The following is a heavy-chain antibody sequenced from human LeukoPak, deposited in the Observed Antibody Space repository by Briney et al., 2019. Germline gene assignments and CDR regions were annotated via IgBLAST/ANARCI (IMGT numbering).Heavy chain of an antibody. CDR3: ARDPLYDYGDSHAFDI. V-gene: IGHV3-7*03. CDR1: GFTFSSYW. Sequence: PGGSLRLSCAASGFTFSSYWMSWVRQAPGKGLEWVANIKQDGSEKYYVDSVKGRFTISRDNAKNSLYLQMNSLRAEDTAVYYCARDPLYDYGDSHAFDIWGQGTMVTVSS. CDR2: IKQDGSEK. D-gene: IGHD4-17*01. J-gene: IGHJ3*02.